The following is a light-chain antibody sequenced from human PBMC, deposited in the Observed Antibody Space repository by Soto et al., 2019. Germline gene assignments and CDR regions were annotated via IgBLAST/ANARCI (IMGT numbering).Light chain of an antibody. Sequence: QSVLTQPPSASGTPGQMVTISCSGSSSNIGSNTVKWYQQLPGMAPKLLIYNNSQRPSGVPDRFSGSKSGTSASLAISGLQSEDEADDYCAAWDDSLRGLEFGGGTKVTVL. CDR3: AAWDDSLRGLE. J-gene: IGLJ2*01. CDR1: SSNIGSNT. CDR2: NNS. V-gene: IGLV1-44*01.